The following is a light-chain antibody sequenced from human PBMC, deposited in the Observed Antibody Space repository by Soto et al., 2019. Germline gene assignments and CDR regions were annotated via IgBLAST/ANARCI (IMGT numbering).Light chain of an antibody. CDR2: DVS. V-gene: IGLV2-14*03. CDR3: SSYTTSSTVV. Sequence: QSALTQPASVSGSPGQSITISCTGSSSDVGGYNYVSWYQQHHPGKAPKLMIYDVSNRPSGVSNRFSGSESGNTASLTISGLQAEDEADYYCSSYTTSSTVVFGGGTKLTVL. CDR1: SSDVGGYNY. J-gene: IGLJ2*01.